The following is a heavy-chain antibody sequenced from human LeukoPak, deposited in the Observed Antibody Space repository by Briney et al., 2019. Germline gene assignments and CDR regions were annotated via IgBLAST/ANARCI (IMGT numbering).Heavy chain of an antibody. CDR3: ARGSRPYYYYYMDV. J-gene: IGHJ6*03. CDR1: GASMKNHY. CDR2: VYEGGSA. V-gene: IGHV4-59*11. Sequence: SETLSLTCTASGASMKNHYWSWIRQSPGKGLEWIGNVYEGGSASYNPSLKSRVTISLDTPKSHFSLKVTSVTAADSAVYYCARGSRPYYYYYMDVWGKGTTVTVSS.